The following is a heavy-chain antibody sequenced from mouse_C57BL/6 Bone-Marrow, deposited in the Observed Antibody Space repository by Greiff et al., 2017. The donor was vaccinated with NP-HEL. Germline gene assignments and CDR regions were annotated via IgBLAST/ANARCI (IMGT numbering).Heavy chain of an antibody. CDR2: IDPSDSYT. Sequence: QVQLQQPGAELVRPGTSVKLSCKASGYTFTSYWMHWVKQRPGQGLEWIGVIDPSDSYTNYNQKFKGKATLTVDTSSSTAYMQLSSLTSEDSAVYYCARGYYGSSYWYYFDYWGQGTTLTVSS. D-gene: IGHD1-1*01. CDR1: GYTFTSYW. J-gene: IGHJ2*01. CDR3: ARGYYGSSYWYYFDY. V-gene: IGHV1-59*01.